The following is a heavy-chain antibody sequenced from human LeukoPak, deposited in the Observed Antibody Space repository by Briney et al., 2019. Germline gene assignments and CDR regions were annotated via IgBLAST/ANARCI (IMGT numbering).Heavy chain of an antibody. Sequence: GASVKVSCKASGGTFSSYAISWVRQAPGQGLEWMGGIIPIFGTANYAQKFQGRVTITADTSTSTAYMELRSLRSDDTAVYYCARDLGAARPNWFDPWGQGTLVTVSS. D-gene: IGHD6-6*01. CDR2: IIPIFGTA. J-gene: IGHJ5*02. V-gene: IGHV1-69*06. CDR3: ARDLGAARPNWFDP. CDR1: GGTFSSYA.